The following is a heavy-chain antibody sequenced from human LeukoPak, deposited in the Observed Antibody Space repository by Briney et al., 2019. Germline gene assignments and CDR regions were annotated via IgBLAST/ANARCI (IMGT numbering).Heavy chain of an antibody. CDR1: GGSISSSSYY. J-gene: IGHJ3*02. CDR2: VYYSGST. V-gene: IGHV4-39*01. CDR3: ARHGPYWAVARPEEI. D-gene: IGHD6-19*01. Sequence: SEPLSLTCTVSGGSISSSSYYWGWIRQPPGKGLEWIGRVYYSGSTYYNPSLKSRVTISVDTSKNQFSLKLSSVTAADTAVYYCARHGPYWAVARPEEIWGPGTMVTASS.